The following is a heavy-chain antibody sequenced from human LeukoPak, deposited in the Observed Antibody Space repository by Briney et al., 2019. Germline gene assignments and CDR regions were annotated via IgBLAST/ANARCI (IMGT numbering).Heavy chain of an antibody. CDR3: AGDPVAGVVMYWFDP. CDR1: GGTFSSYA. CDR2: IIPILGIA. V-gene: IGHV1-69*04. Sequence: VASVKASCKASGGTFSSYAISWMRQAPGQGLEWMGRIIPILGIANYAQKFQGRVTITADKSTSTAYMELSSLRSEDTAVYYCAGDPVAGVVMYWFDPWGQGTLVTVSS. J-gene: IGHJ5*02. D-gene: IGHD3-3*01.